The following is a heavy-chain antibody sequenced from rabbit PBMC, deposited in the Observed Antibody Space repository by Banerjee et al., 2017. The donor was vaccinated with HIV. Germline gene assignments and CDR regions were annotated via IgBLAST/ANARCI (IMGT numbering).Heavy chain of an antibody. V-gene: IGHV1S45*01. D-gene: IGHD2-1*01. J-gene: IGHJ6*01. CDR1: GFSFSNKYV. CDR2: IYNGDGST. CDR3: AREDFSYDDYGDYDL. Sequence: QEQLEESGGDLVKPEGSLTLTCTASGFSFSNKYVMCWVRQAPGKGLEWIGSIYNGDGSTYYASWAKGRFTISKTSSTPVTLQMTSLTAADTATYFCAREDFSYDDYGDYDLWGPGTLVTVS.